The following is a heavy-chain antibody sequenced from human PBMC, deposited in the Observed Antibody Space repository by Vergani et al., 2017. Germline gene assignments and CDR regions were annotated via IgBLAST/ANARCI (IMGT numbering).Heavy chain of an antibody. V-gene: IGHV3-30-3*01. D-gene: IGHD2-2*01. CDR1: GFTFSSYA. J-gene: IGHJ4*02. CDR3: ARDGELVFGTAGYCSSTSCYPDY. Sequence: QVQLVESGGGVVQPGRSLRLSCAASGFTFSSYAMHWVRQATGKGLEWVAVISYDGSNKYYADSVKGRFTISRDNSKNTLYLQMNSLRAEDTAVYYCARDGELVFGTAGYCSSTSCYPDYWGQGTLVTVSS. CDR2: ISYDGSNK.